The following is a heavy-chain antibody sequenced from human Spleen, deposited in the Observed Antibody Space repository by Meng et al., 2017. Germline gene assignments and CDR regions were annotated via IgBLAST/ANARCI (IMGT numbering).Heavy chain of an antibody. CDR1: GGSFSTYY. V-gene: IGHV4-34*01. CDR3: ARDPPRGYGAFDI. D-gene: IGHD3-10*01. CDR2: ITHSGST. J-gene: IGHJ3*02. Sequence: QVQLQQWGAGLLEPSETLSLTCAVYGGSFSTYYWSWIHQPPGKGLAWIREITHSGSTNYNPSLKSRVTISIDTSKNQFSLTLSSVTAADTAVYYCARDPPRGYGAFDIWGQGTMVTVSS.